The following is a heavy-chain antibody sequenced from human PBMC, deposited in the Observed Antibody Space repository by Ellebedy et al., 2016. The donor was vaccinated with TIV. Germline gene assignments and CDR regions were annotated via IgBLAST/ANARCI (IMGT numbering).Heavy chain of an antibody. V-gene: IGHV3-23*01. CDR1: GFTFSSFA. CDR2: IVGSGAT. J-gene: IGHJ4*02. CDR3: AKDRIFGDGYWVFDF. Sequence: PGGSLRLSCAASGFTFSSFAMGWVRQAPGKGLEWVSGIVGSGATKYADSVKGRFSISRDNSKSTVDLQMNSLRANDTAIYYCAKDRIFGDGYWVFDFWGQGTVVTVST. D-gene: IGHD5-18*01.